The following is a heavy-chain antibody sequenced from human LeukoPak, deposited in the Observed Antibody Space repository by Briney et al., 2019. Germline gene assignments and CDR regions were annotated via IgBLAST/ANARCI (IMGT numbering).Heavy chain of an antibody. J-gene: IGHJ5*02. Sequence: AAVKVSCKASGYTFTSYDINWVRQATGQGLEWMGWMNPNSGNTGYAQKFQGRVTMTRNTSISTAYMELSSLRSEDTAVYYCARKVNYYDSSGAYNWFDPWGQGTLVTVSS. CDR2: MNPNSGNT. CDR3: ARKVNYYDSSGAYNWFDP. V-gene: IGHV1-8*01. CDR1: GYTFTSYD. D-gene: IGHD3-22*01.